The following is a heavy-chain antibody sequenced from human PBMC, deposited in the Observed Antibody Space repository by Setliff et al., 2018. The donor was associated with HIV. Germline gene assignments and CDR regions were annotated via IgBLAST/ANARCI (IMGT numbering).Heavy chain of an antibody. J-gene: IGHJ4*02. CDR3: ARSPVTYTSSFVILEYYFDS. V-gene: IGHV5-51*01. D-gene: IGHD3-3*01. CDR1: GYSFTSYW. Sequence: PGESLKISCKTSGYSFTSYWIGWVRQMPGKGLEWMGIIYPGDSDTRYSPSFHGRVIVSAVKSIDTAYLQWSSLKASDNAIYYCARSPVTYTSSFVILEYYFDSWGQGTLVTVSS. CDR2: IYPGDSDT.